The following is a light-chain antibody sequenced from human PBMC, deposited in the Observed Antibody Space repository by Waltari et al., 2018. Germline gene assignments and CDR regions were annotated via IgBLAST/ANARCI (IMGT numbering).Light chain of an antibody. Sequence: QSALPPPASVSGSPGQSITLSCTGTSSDVGSYNLVSWYQQHPGKAPKLMIYEGSKRPSGVSNRFSGSKSGNTASLTISGLQAEDEADYFCSSYAGSSTLYVFGTGTKVTVL. CDR3: SSYAGSSTLYV. J-gene: IGLJ1*01. CDR1: SSDVGSYNL. V-gene: IGLV2-23*01. CDR2: EGS.